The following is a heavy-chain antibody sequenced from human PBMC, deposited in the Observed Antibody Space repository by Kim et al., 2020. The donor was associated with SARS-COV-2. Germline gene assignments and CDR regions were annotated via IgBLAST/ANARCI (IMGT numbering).Heavy chain of an antibody. V-gene: IGHV4-34*01. J-gene: IGHJ6*02. CDR1: GGSFSGYY. CDR2: INHSGST. CDR3: ARGRIYLVVGYYYYYYGMDV. D-gene: IGHD3-22*01. Sequence: SETLSLTCAVYGGSFSGYYWSWIRQPPGKGLEWIGEINHSGSTNYNPSLKSRVTISVDTSKNQFSLKLSSVTAADTAVYYCARGRIYLVVGYYYYYYGMDVWGQGTTVTVSS.